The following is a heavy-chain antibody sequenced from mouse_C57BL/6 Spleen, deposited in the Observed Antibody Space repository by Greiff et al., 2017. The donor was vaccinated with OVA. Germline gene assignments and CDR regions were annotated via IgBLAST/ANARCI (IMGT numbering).Heavy chain of an antibody. CDR1: GYTFTSYW. V-gene: IGHV1-52*01. CDR2: IDPSDSET. D-gene: IGHD2-1*01. CDR3: ARDYGNYVFDY. Sequence: QVQLQQPGAELVRPGSSVKLSCKASGYTFTSYWMHWVKQRPIQGLEWIGNIDPSDSETHYNQKFKDKATLTVDKSSSTAYMQLSSLTSEDSAVYYCARDYGNYVFDYWGQGTTLTVSS. J-gene: IGHJ2*01.